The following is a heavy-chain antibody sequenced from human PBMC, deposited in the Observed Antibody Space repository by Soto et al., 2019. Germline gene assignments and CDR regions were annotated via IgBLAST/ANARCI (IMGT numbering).Heavy chain of an antibody. V-gene: IGHV3-9*01. CDR2: ISWNSGII. CDR1: GFTFDDYA. D-gene: IGHD3-10*01. J-gene: IGHJ6*02. CDR3: AKDIWRRNYYYYGMDV. Sequence: PGGSLRLSCAASGFTFDDYAMHWVRQAPGKGLEWVSGISWNSGIIGYADSVKGRFTISRDNAKNSLYLQMNSLRAEDTALYYCAKDIWRRNYYYYGMDVWGQGTTVTVSS.